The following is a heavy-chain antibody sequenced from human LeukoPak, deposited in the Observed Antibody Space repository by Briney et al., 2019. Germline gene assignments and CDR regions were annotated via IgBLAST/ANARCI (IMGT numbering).Heavy chain of an antibody. J-gene: IGHJ5*02. V-gene: IGHV3-21*01. D-gene: IGHD6-13*01. CDR1: GFTFSSYS. CDR3: ASLPGIAAAGPGPTNWLDP. Sequence: GGSLRLSCAASGFTFSSYSMNWVRQAPGKGLEWVSSISSSSSYIYYADSVKGRFTISRDNAKNSLYLQMNSLRAEDTAVYYCASLPGIAAAGPGPTNWLDPWGQGTLVTVSS. CDR2: ISSSSSYI.